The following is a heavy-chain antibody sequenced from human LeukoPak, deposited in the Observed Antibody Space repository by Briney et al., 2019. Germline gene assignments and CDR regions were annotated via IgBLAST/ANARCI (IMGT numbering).Heavy chain of an antibody. J-gene: IGHJ4*02. V-gene: IGHV4-39*01. CDR2: IYYSGST. CDR3: ARLGYARFDY. Sequence: SETLSLTCTVSGGSISSSSYYWGWIRPPPGKGLEWIGSIYYSGSTYYNPSLKSRVTISVDTSKNQFSLNLSSVTAADTAVYYCARLGYARFDYWGQGTLVTVSS. D-gene: IGHD1-1*01. CDR1: GGSISSSSYY.